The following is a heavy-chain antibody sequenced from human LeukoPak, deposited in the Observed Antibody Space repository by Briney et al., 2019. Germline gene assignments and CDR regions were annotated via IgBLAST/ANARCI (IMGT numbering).Heavy chain of an antibody. Sequence: GGSLRLSCAASGFTFSSYEINWVRQAPGKGLEWVSYISSSGSTIYYADSVKGRFTISRDNAKNSLYLQMNSLRAEDTAVYYCAREGRRATVTTPAGGYFDLWGRGTLVTVSS. J-gene: IGHJ2*01. CDR1: GFTFSSYE. V-gene: IGHV3-48*03. D-gene: IGHD4-17*01. CDR3: AREGRRATVTTPAGGYFDL. CDR2: ISSSGSTI.